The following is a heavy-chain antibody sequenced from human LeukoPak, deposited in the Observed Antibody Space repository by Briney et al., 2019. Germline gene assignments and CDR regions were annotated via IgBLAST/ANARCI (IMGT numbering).Heavy chain of an antibody. CDR2: IYTSGST. CDR3: VRLYRNKFDY. J-gene: IGHJ4*02. Sequence: SETLSLTCTVSGGSISSYYWSWIRQPPGKGLEWIGYIYTSGSTNYNPSLKSRVTISVDTSKNQFSLKLSSVTAADTAVYYCVRLYRNKFDYWGQGTLVTVSS. CDR1: GGSISSYY. V-gene: IGHV4-4*09. D-gene: IGHD1-14*01.